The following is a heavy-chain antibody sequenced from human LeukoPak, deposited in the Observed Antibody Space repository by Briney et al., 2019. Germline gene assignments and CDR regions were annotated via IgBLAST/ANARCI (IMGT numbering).Heavy chain of an antibody. Sequence: GGSLRLSCAASGFTISSYAMSWVRQAPGKGLQWVSGFSGGGSSTYYADSVKGRFTIFRDLSKNTLHLQMNSLRADDTAIYYCASRQDLGWHYDNWGQGTLVTVSS. CDR2: FSGGGSST. CDR1: GFTISSYA. J-gene: IGHJ4*02. D-gene: IGHD6-19*01. V-gene: IGHV3-23*01. CDR3: ASRQDLGWHYDN.